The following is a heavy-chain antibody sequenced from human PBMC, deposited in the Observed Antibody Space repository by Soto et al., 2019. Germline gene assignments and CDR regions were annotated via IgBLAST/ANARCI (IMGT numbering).Heavy chain of an antibody. J-gene: IGHJ4*02. V-gene: IGHV3-23*01. CDR1: GFTFSNYA. CDR2: LSHTATNI. D-gene: IGHD5-12*01. Sequence: EVHLSESGGGLVQPGGSLRLSCAASGFTFSNYAMSWVRQAPGKGLQWVSALSHTATNIFYADSVRGRFTISRDNSKNTLSLQMNSLRTEDTAIYHCVKSAGDQWMFDYWGQGILVTVSS. CDR3: VKSAGDQWMFDY.